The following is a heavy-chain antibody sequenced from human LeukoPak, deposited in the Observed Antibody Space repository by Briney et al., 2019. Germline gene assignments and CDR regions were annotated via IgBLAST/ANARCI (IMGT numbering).Heavy chain of an antibody. Sequence: SETLSLTCTVSGGSISSNSYYWGWIRQPPGKGLEWIGNIYYNGGTYNNPSLKSRVTISVDTSKNQFSLKLNSVTATDTAVYYCAREVAGTPWIDYWGQGTLVTVSS. J-gene: IGHJ4*02. V-gene: IGHV4-39*02. CDR1: GGSISSNSYY. CDR3: AREVAGTPWIDY. D-gene: IGHD6-19*01. CDR2: IYYNGGT.